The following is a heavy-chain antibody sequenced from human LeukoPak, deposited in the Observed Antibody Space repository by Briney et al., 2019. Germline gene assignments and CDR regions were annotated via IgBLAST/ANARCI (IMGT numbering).Heavy chain of an antibody. CDR1: GGSISSSSYY. CDR3: VDYYDSSDIQH. CDR2: IYYSGST. J-gene: IGHJ1*01. V-gene: IGHV4-39*07. D-gene: IGHD3-22*01. Sequence: TSETLSLTCTVSGGSISSSSYYWGWIRQPPGKGLEWIGSIYYSGSTYYNPSLKSRVTISVDTSKNQFSLKLSSVTAADTAVYHCVDYYDSSDIQHWGQGTLVTVSS.